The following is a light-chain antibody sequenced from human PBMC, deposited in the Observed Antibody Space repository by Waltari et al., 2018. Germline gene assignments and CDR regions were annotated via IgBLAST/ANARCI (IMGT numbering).Light chain of an antibody. Sequence: EIVLTQSPGTLSLSPGERATLSCRASQSVTSHFLAWYQQNPGQAPRLLIYGASLRATGISDRIGGSGSGTDFTLTISRLEPEDFAVYYCQQYGSSPATFGQGTKVEIK. CDR2: GAS. V-gene: IGKV3-20*01. CDR1: QSVTSHF. CDR3: QQYGSSPAT. J-gene: IGKJ1*01.